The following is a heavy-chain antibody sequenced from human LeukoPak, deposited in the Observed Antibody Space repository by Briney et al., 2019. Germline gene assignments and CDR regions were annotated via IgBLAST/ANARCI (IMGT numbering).Heavy chain of an antibody. D-gene: IGHD6-19*01. V-gene: IGHV3-48*03. CDR1: GFTFSSYE. CDR3: AKSIAVSGASDY. Sequence: GGSLRLSCAASGFTFSSYEMNWVRQAPGKGLEWVSYISSSGSTIYYADSVKGRFTISRDNAKNSLHLQMNSLRGEDTAVYYCAKSIAVSGASDYWGQGTLVTVSS. J-gene: IGHJ4*02. CDR2: ISSSGSTI.